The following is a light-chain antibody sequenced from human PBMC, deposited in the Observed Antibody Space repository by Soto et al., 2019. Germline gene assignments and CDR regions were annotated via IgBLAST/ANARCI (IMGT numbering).Light chain of an antibody. Sequence: DIQMTQSPSTLSASVGDRVTITYRASQNIFTWLAWYQHKPGKAPKLLIYDASILESGVPSRFSGSGSGTLFTLTITSLQSDDFASYYCQQYNSHSFGGGTKVEIK. CDR3: QQYNSHS. CDR1: QNIFTW. J-gene: IGKJ4*01. CDR2: DAS. V-gene: IGKV1-5*01.